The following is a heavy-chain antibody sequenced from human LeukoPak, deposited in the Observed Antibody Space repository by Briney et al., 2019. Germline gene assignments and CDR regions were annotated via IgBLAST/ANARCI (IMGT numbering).Heavy chain of an antibody. CDR3: AKDSFSGYGFFDY. CDR2: ISYDGSNK. CDR1: GFTFSSYG. V-gene: IGHV3-30*18. Sequence: GGSLRLFCAASGFTFSSYGMHWVRQAPGKGLEWVAVISYDGSNKYYADSVKGRFTISRDNSKNTLYLQMNSLRAEDTAVYYCAKDSFSGYGFFDYWGQGTLVTVSS. J-gene: IGHJ4*02. D-gene: IGHD5-12*01.